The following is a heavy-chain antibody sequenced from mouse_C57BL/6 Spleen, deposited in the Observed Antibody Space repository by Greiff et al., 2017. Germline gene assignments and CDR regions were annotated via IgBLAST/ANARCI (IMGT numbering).Heavy chain of an antibody. Sequence: DVQLQESGPELVKPGDSVKISCKASGYSFTGYFMNWVMQSHGKSLEWIGRINPYNGDTFYNQKFKGKATLTVDKSSSTAHMELRSLTSEDSAVYYCARNYDYDEEAMDYWGQGTSVTVSS. D-gene: IGHD2-4*01. V-gene: IGHV1-20*01. CDR1: GYSFTGYF. CDR2: INPYNGDT. J-gene: IGHJ4*01. CDR3: ARNYDYDEEAMDY.